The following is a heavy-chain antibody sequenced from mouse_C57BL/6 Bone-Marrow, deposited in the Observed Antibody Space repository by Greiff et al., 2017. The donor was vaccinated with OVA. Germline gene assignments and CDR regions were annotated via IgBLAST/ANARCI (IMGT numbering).Heavy chain of an antibody. D-gene: IGHD1-1*01. V-gene: IGHV7-3*01. CDR2: IRNKANGYTT. J-gene: IGHJ4*01. Sequence: EVHLVESGGGLVQPGGSLSLSCAASGFTFTDYYMSWVRQPPGKALEWLGFIRNKANGYTTEYSVSVKGRFTISRDKSQSILYLQMNALRDDDSSTYYCARYKGDYGSLYAMDYWGQGTSVTVSS. CDR3: ARYKGDYGSLYAMDY. CDR1: GFTFTDYY.